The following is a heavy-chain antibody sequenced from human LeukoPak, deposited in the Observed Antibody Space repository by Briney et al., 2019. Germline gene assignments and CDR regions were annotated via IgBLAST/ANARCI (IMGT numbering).Heavy chain of an antibody. CDR2: IYYSGST. CDR1: GGSISSGDYY. D-gene: IGHD2-21*02. Sequence: SETLSLNCTVSGGSISSGDYYWSWIRQPPGKGLEWIGYIYYSGSTYYNPSLKGRVTISVDTSKNQFSLKLSSVTAADTAVYYCAIEPSAYCGGDCYGNYWGQGTLVTVSS. V-gene: IGHV4-30-4*01. J-gene: IGHJ4*02. CDR3: AIEPSAYCGGDCYGNY.